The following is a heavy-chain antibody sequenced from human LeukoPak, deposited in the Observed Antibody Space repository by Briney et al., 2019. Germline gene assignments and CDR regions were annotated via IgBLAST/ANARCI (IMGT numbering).Heavy chain of an antibody. V-gene: IGHV3-74*01. D-gene: IGHD2-2*02. Sequence: GSLRLSCAASGFTFSNYWMYWVRQAPGKGVVWVSRINNDASTTTYADSGKGRFSISRDNAKTTLYLQMNSLRAEDTAVYYCARGYCSSTTCYNAFDIWGQGTMVTVSS. CDR3: ARGYCSSTTCYNAFDI. J-gene: IGHJ3*02. CDR2: INNDASTT. CDR1: GFTFSNYW.